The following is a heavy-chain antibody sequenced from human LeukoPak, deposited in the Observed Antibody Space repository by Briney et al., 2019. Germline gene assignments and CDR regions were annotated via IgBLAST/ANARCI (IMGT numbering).Heavy chain of an antibody. CDR2: LSDTGTT. V-gene: IGHV4-39*01. CDR1: GGSVSTISHF. CDR3: ARKATFGDYARGWFDL. D-gene: IGHD4-17*01. J-gene: IGHJ5*02. Sequence: SETLSLTCTVSGGSVSTISHFWDWVRQPPGKGLEWIVSLSDTGTTYYNPSLESRVTMSVDASKNQFSLKMSSVTAADTAVYYCARKATFGDYARGWFDLWGQGTLVTVSA.